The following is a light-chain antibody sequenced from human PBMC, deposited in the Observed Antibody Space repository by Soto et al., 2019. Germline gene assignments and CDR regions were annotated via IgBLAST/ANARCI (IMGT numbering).Light chain of an antibody. CDR2: AAF. Sequence: DIQMTQSPYSLSASVGDRVTITCRASQSISTYLNWYQQRPGEAPNLLIYAAFNLQSGVPSRFSGSGSGTDFTLTISSLQPGDFATYYCQQSYSTPRTFGQGTQVESK. V-gene: IGKV1-39*01. J-gene: IGKJ1*01. CDR3: QQSYSTPRT. CDR1: QSISTY.